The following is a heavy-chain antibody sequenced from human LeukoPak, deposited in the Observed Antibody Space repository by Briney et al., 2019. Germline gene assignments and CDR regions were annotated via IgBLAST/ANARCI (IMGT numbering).Heavy chain of an antibody. Sequence: GGSLRLSCAASGFTFDDYAMHWVRQAPGKGLEWVSGISWNSGSIGYADSVKGRFTISRDNAKNSLYLQMNSLRAEDTALYYYAKGATRWLQPTIDYWGQGTLVTVSS. D-gene: IGHD5-24*01. CDR2: ISWNSGSI. CDR1: GFTFDDYA. V-gene: IGHV3-9*01. CDR3: AKGATRWLQPTIDY. J-gene: IGHJ4*02.